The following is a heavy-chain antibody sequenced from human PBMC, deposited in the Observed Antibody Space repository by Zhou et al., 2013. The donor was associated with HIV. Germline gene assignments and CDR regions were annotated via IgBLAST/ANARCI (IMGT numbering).Heavy chain of an antibody. CDR1: GGIFNNFA. CDR2: IIPIFATP. V-gene: IGHV1-69*05. CDR3: AGQHYHDNSGFGLLNY. J-gene: IGHJ4*02. Sequence: QVQLVQSGAEVKKPGSSVKVSCKASGGIFNNFAISWVRQAPGQGLEWMGGIIPIFATPKSAQKFQGRVTIATDESTSSAYMELSRLRSEDTAIYYCAGQHYHDNSGFGLLNYWGQGTLVTVSS. D-gene: IGHD3-22*01.